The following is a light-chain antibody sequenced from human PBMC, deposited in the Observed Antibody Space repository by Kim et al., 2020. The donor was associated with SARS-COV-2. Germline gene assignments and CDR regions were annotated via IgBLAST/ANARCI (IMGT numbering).Light chain of an antibody. CDR3: NSRDTSDNHLVV. Sequence: SSELTQDPAVSVALGQTIRITCQGDSLRSYYASWYQQKPGQAPVLVIYGKDNRPSGIPDRFSGSSSGNTASLTITGTQAGDEADYYCNSRDTSDNHLVVF. CDR2: GKD. J-gene: IGLJ2*01. CDR1: SLRSYY. V-gene: IGLV3-19*01.